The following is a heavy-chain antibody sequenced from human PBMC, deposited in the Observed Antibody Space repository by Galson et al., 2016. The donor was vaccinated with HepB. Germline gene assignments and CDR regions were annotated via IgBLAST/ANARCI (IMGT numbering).Heavy chain of an antibody. CDR2: TYYRSKWYN. V-gene: IGHV6-1*01. D-gene: IGHD1-26*01. Sequence: CAISGDSVSSDSTSWNWIRQSPSRGLEWLGRTYYRSKWYNDYAASVESRITINPDTSNNQFSLRLDSVTPEGTAVYYCARGSTLHSWGQGTLVTVSS. J-gene: IGHJ4*02. CDR3: ARGSTLHS. CDR1: GDSVSSDSTS.